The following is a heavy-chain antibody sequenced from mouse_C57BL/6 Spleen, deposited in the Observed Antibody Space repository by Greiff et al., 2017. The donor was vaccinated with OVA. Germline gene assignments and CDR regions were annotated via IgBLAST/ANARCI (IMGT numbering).Heavy chain of an antibody. Sequence: VQLQQSGPELVKPGASVKISCKASGYSFTGYYMNWVKQSPEKSLEWIGEINPSTGGTTYNQKFKAKATLTVDKSSSTAYMQLKSLTSEDSAVYYCAGGANWDYWGQGTTLTVSS. V-gene: IGHV1-42*01. CDR2: INPSTGGT. J-gene: IGHJ2*01. D-gene: IGHD4-1*01. CDR3: AGGANWDY. CDR1: GYSFTGYY.